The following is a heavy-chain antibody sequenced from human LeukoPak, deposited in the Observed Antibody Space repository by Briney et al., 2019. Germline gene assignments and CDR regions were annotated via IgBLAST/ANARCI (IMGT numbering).Heavy chain of an antibody. V-gene: IGHV1-8*01. CDR3: ARSQDCSGGSCSPAQGY. CDR2: MNANNGNT. CDR1: GYTFISYN. D-gene: IGHD2-15*01. J-gene: IGHJ4*02. Sequence: GASLKVSCKAPGYTFISYNINWVRQATGQGHVQMKSMNANNGNTYYSQKLQGRVTMTRHTSVTTAYMELYSLRSDDTAVYYCARSQDCSGGSCSPAQGYWGQGTLVTVSS.